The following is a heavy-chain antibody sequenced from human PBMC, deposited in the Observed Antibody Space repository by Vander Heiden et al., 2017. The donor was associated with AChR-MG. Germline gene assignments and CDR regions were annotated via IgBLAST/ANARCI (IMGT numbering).Heavy chain of an antibody. Sequence: QVQLVESGGGVVQPGRSLRLSCAASGFTFSSYGMHWVGQAPGKGLEWVAVIWYDGSNKYEADSVKGRFTISRDNSKNTLYLQINRMRAEDTAVYYCAREMATGHGDYWCQGTLVTLSS. D-gene: IGHD5-12*01. CDR3: AREMATGHGDY. CDR1: GFTFSSYG. J-gene: IGHJ4*02. CDR2: IWYDGSNK. V-gene: IGHV3-33*01.